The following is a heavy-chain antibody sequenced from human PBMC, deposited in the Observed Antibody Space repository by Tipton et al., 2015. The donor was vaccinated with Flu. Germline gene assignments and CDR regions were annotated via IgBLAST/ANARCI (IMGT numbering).Heavy chain of an antibody. CDR1: DGSISMRSTN. Sequence: TLSLTCTISDGSISMRSTNWAWIRQPPGKGLEWVGTIYYGDSTYSNPSLLSRVTISVDTSKNRFSLNLRSVTAADTAVYYCARRPPGLPFDSWGQGALVTVSS. D-gene: IGHD2-21*02. V-gene: IGHV4-39*01. CDR3: ARRPPGLPFDS. J-gene: IGHJ4*02. CDR2: IYYGDST.